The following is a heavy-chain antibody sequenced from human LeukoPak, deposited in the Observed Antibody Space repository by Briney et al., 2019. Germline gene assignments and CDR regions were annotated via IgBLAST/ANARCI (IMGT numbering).Heavy chain of an antibody. CDR1: GESFSGYY. V-gene: IGHV4-34*01. CDR3: ARGRSYYYDSSGYYVY. D-gene: IGHD3-22*01. Sequence: SETLSLTCAVYGESFSGYYWNWIRQPPGKGLEWIGEINHSGSTNYNPSLKSRVTISVDTSKNQFSLKLSSVTAADTAVYYCARGRSYYYDSSGYYVYWGQGTLVTVSS. CDR2: INHSGST. J-gene: IGHJ4*02.